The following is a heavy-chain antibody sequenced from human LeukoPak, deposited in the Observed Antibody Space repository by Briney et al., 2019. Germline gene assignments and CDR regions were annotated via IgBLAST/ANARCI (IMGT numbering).Heavy chain of an antibody. V-gene: IGHV3-30*18. D-gene: IGHD3-3*01. CDR2: ISYDGSNK. J-gene: IGHJ4*02. CDR1: GYIFTDYY. Sequence: SCKASGYIFTDYYMHWVRQAPGKGLEWVAVISYDGSNKYYADSVKGRFTISRDNSKNTLYLQMNSLRAEDTAVYYCAKARVFLALLLWGQGTLVTVSS. CDR3: AKARVFLALLL.